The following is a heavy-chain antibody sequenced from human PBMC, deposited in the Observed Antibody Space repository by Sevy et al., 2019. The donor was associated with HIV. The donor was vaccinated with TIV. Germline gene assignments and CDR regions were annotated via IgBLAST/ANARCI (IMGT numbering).Heavy chain of an antibody. D-gene: IGHD3-22*01. CDR1: GFTFSNAW. CDR3: TTGARGASYYYDSSGPGGGYYYYGMDV. J-gene: IGHJ6*02. Sequence: GGSLRLSCAASGFTFSNAWMSWVRQAPGKGLEWVDRIKSKTDGGTTDYAAPVRGRFTISRDDSKSTLYLQMNSLKTEDTAVYYCTTGARGASYYYDSSGPGGGYYYYGMDVWGQGTTVTVSS. CDR2: IKSKTDGGTT. V-gene: IGHV3-15*01.